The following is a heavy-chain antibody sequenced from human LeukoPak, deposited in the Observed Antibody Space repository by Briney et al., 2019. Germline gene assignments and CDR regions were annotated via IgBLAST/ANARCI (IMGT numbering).Heavy chain of an antibody. Sequence: GGFLRLSCAASGFSFSNYWMSWVRQAPGKGLEWVANIKEDGSEKHYVDSVKGRFTISRDNAKNSLYLQMNSLRAEDTAVYYCARTIRGYWGQGTLVTVSS. J-gene: IGHJ4*02. CDR1: GFSFSNYW. V-gene: IGHV3-7*01. CDR2: IKEDGSEK. CDR3: ARTIRGY. D-gene: IGHD3-10*01.